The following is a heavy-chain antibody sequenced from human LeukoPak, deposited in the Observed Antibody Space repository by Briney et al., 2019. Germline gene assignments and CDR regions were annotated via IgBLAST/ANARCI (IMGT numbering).Heavy chain of an antibody. V-gene: IGHV3-23*01. J-gene: IGHJ4*02. Sequence: GGSLRLSCAASGFTFSSYAMSWVRQAPGKGLAWVSAISGSGGSTYYADSVKGRFTISRDNSKNTLYLQMNSLRAEDTAVYYCSLTDSSGYYTMSDWGQGTLVTVSS. D-gene: IGHD3-22*01. CDR1: GFTFSSYA. CDR2: ISGSGGST. CDR3: SLTDSSGYYTMSD.